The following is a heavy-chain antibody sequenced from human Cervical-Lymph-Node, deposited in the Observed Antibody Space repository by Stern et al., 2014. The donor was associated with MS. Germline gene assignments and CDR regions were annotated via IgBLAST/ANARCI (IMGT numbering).Heavy chain of an antibody. J-gene: IGHJ4*02. D-gene: IGHD2-15*01. Sequence: VQLVESGGGVVQPGTSLRLSCAASGFTFSNYAIHWVRQAPGKGLEWVAVISYDGRDKFYADSVKGRFTISRDNSKNTVYLQMNSLRAEDTAVYYCARDPRDIVVFIGATPGYWGQGTLVSVSS. CDR2: ISYDGRDK. CDR1: GFTFSNYA. CDR3: ARDPRDIVVFIGATPGY. V-gene: IGHV3-30*04.